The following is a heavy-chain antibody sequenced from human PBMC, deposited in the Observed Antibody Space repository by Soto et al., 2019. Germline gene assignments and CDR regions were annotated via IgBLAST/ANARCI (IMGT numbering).Heavy chain of an antibody. CDR1: GFTFSDHY. Sequence: QVQLVESGGGLVKPGGSLRLSCAASGFTFSDHYMTWTRQAPGKGLEWVSYISSSGTTIYYADSVKGRFTISRDNAENSLYLQMNSLRADDTAVYYCARIGGYNLGYYFDFWGPGTLVTVSS. CDR2: ISSSGTTI. D-gene: IGHD5-12*01. J-gene: IGHJ4*02. CDR3: ARIGGYNLGYYFDF. V-gene: IGHV3-11*01.